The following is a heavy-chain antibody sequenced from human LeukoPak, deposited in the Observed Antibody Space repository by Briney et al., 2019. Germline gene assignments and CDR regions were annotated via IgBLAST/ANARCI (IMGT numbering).Heavy chain of an antibody. D-gene: IGHD6-13*01. Sequence: SSETLSLTCTGSGGSISSYYWSWIRQPAGKGLEWIGRIFSRGGTNYSPSLKSRVTMSEDQSKNHFSQQLTSVTAADTAVYYCAREGVGGSSWGEFDHWGQGARLRVPS. CDR3: AREGVGGSSWGEFDH. V-gene: IGHV4-4*07. CDR1: GGSISSYY. CDR2: IFSRGGT. J-gene: IGHJ4*02.